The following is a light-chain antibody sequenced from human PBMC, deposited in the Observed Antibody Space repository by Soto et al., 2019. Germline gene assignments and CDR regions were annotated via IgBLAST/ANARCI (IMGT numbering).Light chain of an antibody. CDR1: QSVSSSF. CDR3: QQYGSSPLT. Sequence: EIVLTQSPGTLSLSPGERATLSCRASQSVSSSFLAWYQQKPGQAPRLLIYGASSRATGIPARFSGSGSGTDFTLTISSLEPEDFAVYYCQQYGSSPLTFGQGTKVDIK. CDR2: GAS. J-gene: IGKJ1*01. V-gene: IGKV3-20*01.